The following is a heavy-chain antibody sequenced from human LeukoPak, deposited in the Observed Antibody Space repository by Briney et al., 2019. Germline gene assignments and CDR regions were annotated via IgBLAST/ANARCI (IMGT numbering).Heavy chain of an antibody. Sequence: PGGSLRLSCAASGFTFSSYAMHWVRQAPGKGLEWVAVISYDGSNKYYADSVKGRFTISRDNSKNTLYLQMNSLRAEDTAVYYCARDAWPGITILGVASGSRGPFDPWGQGTLVTVSS. J-gene: IGHJ5*02. D-gene: IGHD3-3*01. CDR2: ISYDGSNK. CDR3: ARDAWPGITILGVASGSRGPFDP. V-gene: IGHV3-30-3*01. CDR1: GFTFSSYA.